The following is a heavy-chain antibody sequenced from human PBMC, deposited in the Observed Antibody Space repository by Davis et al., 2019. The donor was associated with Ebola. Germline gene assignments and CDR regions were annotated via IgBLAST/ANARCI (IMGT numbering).Heavy chain of an antibody. V-gene: IGHV3-7*01. Sequence: GESLKISCAASGVMSSRYWMSWVRQAPGKGLEWVANIKEDGSATNYVDSVKGRFTISRDNAKKSLYLQLNSLRADDTAMYYCARDYYDNSGDGFDIWDQGTMVTVSS. J-gene: IGHJ3*02. D-gene: IGHD3-22*01. CDR1: GVMSSRYW. CDR2: IKEDGSAT. CDR3: ARDYYDNSGDGFDI.